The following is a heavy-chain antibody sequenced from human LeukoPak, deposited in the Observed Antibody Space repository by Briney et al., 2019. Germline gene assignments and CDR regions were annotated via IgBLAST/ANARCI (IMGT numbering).Heavy chain of an antibody. D-gene: IGHD6-19*01. J-gene: IGHJ3*02. CDR1: GFTFSSCG. V-gene: IGHV3-30*18. CDR3: AKALTSGWYLDAFII. Sequence: PGGSLRLSCAASGFTFSSCGMHWVRQAPGKGLEWVAVISYDGSNKYYADSVKGRFTISRDNSKNTLFLEMNSLRAEDTAVYYCAKALTSGWYLDAFIIWGQGTMVTVSS. CDR2: ISYDGSNK.